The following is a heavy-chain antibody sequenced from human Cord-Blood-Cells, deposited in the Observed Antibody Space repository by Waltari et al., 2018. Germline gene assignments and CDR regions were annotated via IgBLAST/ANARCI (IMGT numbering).Heavy chain of an antibody. Sequence: QVQLVQSGAEVKKPGASVKVSCKVSGYTLTELSIHWLRPAPGKGLEWMGGFDPEEGETIYAQKFQGRVTMTEDTSTDTAYMELSSLRSEDTAVYYCATAGSGYYNWFDPWGQGTLVTVSS. CDR2: FDPEEGET. CDR1: GYTLTELS. V-gene: IGHV1-24*01. J-gene: IGHJ5*02. CDR3: ATAGSGYYNWFDP. D-gene: IGHD3-3*01.